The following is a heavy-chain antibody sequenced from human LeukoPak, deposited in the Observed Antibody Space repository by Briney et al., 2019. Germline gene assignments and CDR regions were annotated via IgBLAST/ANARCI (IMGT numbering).Heavy chain of an antibody. D-gene: IGHD3-3*01. CDR2: INHSGST. Sequence: PSETLSLTCAVYGGSFSGYYWSWIRQPPGKGPEWIGEINHSGSTNYNPSLKSRVTISVDTSKNQFSLKLSSVTAADTAVYYCARWGTANYDFWSGYYTTYYFDYWGQGTLVTVSS. V-gene: IGHV4-34*01. CDR1: GGSFSGYY. CDR3: ARWGTANYDFWSGYYTTYYFDY. J-gene: IGHJ4*02.